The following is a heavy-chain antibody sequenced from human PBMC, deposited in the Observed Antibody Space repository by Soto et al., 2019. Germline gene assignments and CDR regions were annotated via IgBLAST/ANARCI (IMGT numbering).Heavy chain of an antibody. V-gene: IGHV1-18*01. D-gene: IGHD1-1*01. Sequence: QVHLVQSGAEVKKPGASVKVSCKGSGYGFTTYGITWVRQAPGQGLEWMAWISAHNGNTNYAKKLQGRVTVTRDTSTSTAYTELRSLRSDATAVDYCARGRYGDYWGQGALVTVSS. J-gene: IGHJ4*02. CDR3: ARGRYGDY. CDR1: GYGFTTYG. CDR2: ISAHNGNT.